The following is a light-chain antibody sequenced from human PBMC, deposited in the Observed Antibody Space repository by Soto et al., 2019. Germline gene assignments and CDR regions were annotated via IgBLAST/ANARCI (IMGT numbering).Light chain of an antibody. J-gene: IGKJ1*01. CDR1: QSVCSRC. V-gene: IGKV3-20*01. CDR2: GAS. Sequence: ETALTQSPGTLSLSPGERVTLSCRASQSVCSRCFAWYQQKPGQSPRLLIYGASTWATGIPDRFSGSGSGTDFTLTSSRLEPEDVAVYYCQHYGTTPWTFGQGTKVGIK. CDR3: QHYGTTPWT.